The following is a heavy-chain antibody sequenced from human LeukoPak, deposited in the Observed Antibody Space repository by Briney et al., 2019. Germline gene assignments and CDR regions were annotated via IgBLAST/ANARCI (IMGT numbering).Heavy chain of an antibody. J-gene: IGHJ6*03. Sequence: GGSLRLSCAASGFTFSSYAMSWVRQAPGKGLEWVSYISSSGSTIYYADSVKGRFTISRDNAKNSLYLQMNSLRAEDTAVYYCARDGVVYYYYYMDVWGKGTTVTVSS. CDR3: ARDGVVYYYYYMDV. CDR2: ISSSGSTI. V-gene: IGHV3-48*03. D-gene: IGHD3-3*01. CDR1: GFTFSSYA.